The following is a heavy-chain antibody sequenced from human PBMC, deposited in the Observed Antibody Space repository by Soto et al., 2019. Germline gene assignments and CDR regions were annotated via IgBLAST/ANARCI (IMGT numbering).Heavy chain of an antibody. CDR1: GGTYSSYA. V-gene: IGHV1-69*06. J-gene: IGHJ4*02. CDR2: IIPIFGTT. CDR3: ARDSPNSSGIGY. Sequence: QVQLVQSGAEVKKPGSSVKVSCKASGGTYSSYAISWVRQAPGQGLEWMGGIIPIFGTTNYAQKFQGRVTITADKSTSTACMELSSLRSEDTAVYYCARDSPNSSGIGYWGQGTLVTVSS. D-gene: IGHD3-10*01.